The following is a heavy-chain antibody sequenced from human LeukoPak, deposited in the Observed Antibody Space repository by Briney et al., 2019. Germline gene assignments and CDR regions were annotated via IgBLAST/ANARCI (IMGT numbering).Heavy chain of an antibody. D-gene: IGHD5-12*01. CDR1: GFTFSSYG. V-gene: IGHV3-30*02. CDR2: IRYDGSNK. CDR3: AKVPLVASYYFDY. Sequence: PGGSLRLSCAASGFTFSSYGMHWVRQAPGKGREWVAFIRYDGSNKYYADSVKGRFTISRDNSKNTLYLQMNRLRAEDTAVYYCAKVPLVASYYFDYWGQGTLVTVSS. J-gene: IGHJ4*02.